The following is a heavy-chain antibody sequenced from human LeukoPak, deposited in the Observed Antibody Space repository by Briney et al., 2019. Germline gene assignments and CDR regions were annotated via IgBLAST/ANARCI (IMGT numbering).Heavy chain of an antibody. Sequence: GGSLRLSCAASGFTVSSNYMSWVRQAPGKGLEWVSVIYSGGSTYYADSVKGRFTISRDDSKNTLYLQMNSLRAEDTAVYYCASYDYVWGSPFDYWGQGTLVTVSS. CDR2: IYSGGST. CDR3: ASYDYVWGSPFDY. CDR1: GFTVSSNY. D-gene: IGHD3-16*01. V-gene: IGHV3-53*01. J-gene: IGHJ4*02.